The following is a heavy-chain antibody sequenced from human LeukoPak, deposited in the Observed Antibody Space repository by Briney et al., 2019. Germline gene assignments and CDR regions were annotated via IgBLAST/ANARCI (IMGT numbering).Heavy chain of an antibody. V-gene: IGHV3-53*01. D-gene: IGHD3-10*01. Sequence: GGSLRLSCAAFGFTVSSNYMSWVRQAPGKGLEWVSVIYSGGSTYYADSVKGRFTISRDSSKNTLYLQMNSLRAEDTAVYYCARDAYGYFDYWGQGTLVTVSS. CDR1: GFTVSSNY. CDR2: IYSGGST. CDR3: ARDAYGYFDY. J-gene: IGHJ4*02.